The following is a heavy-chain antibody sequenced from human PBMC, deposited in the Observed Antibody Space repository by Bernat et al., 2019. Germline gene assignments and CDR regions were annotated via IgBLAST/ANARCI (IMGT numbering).Heavy chain of an antibody. Sequence: QVQLQQWGAGLLKPSETLSLTCAVYGGSFSDYYWSWIRQPPGKGLEWIGEINHSGSTNYNPSLKSRVTISVDTSKNQFSLKLSSVTAADTAVYYCASGYQPKGYYYDMDGWGQGTTVTVSS. CDR1: GGSFSDYY. J-gene: IGHJ6*02. CDR3: ASGYQPKGYYYDMDG. V-gene: IGHV4-34*01. CDR2: INHSGST. D-gene: IGHD2-2*01.